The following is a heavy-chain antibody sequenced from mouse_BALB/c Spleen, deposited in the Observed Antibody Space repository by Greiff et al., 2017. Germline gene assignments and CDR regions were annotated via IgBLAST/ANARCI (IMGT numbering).Heavy chain of an antibody. V-gene: IGHV5-6-5*01. CDR1: GFTFSSYA. CDR2: ISSGGST. J-gene: IGHJ4*01. Sequence: DVHLVESGGGLVKPGGSLKLSCAASGFTFSSYAMSWVRQTPEKRLEWVASISSGGSTYYPDSVKGRFTISRDNARNILYLQMSSLRSEDTAMYYCARGRYYGYDRAMDYWGQGTSVTVSS. D-gene: IGHD2-2*01. CDR3: ARGRYYGYDRAMDY.